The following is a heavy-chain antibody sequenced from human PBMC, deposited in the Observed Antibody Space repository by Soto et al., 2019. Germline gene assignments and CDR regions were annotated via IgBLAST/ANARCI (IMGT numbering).Heavy chain of an antibody. CDR2: IDYSGST. V-gene: IGHV4-59*01. J-gene: IGHJ4*02. CDR3: ARSWGYYFDY. Sequence: QVQLQESGPGLVKPSETLSLTCTVSGGSISSYYWSWIRQPPGKGLEWIGYIDYSGSTNYNPSLKSRVTISVDTSKNQFSLKLSSVTAADTAVYYCARSWGYYFDYWGQGTLVTVSS. CDR1: GGSISSYY. D-gene: IGHD3-16*01.